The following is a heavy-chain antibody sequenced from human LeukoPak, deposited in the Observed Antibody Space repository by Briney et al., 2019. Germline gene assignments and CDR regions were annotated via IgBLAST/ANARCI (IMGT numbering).Heavy chain of an antibody. CDR1: GGSFSGYY. CDR2: INHSGST. J-gene: IGHJ4*02. V-gene: IGHV4-34*01. D-gene: IGHD3-3*01. Sequence: PSETLSLTCAVYGGSFSGYYWSWIRQPPGKGLEWIGEINHSGSTNYNPSLKSRVTISVDTSKNQFSLKLSSVTAADTAVYYCARGPVGGYYDFDYWGQGTLVTVSS. CDR3: ARGPVGGYYDFDY.